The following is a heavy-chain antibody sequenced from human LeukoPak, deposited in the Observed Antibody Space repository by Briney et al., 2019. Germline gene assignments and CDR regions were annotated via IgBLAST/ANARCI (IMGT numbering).Heavy chain of an antibody. CDR1: GFTFSTYW. D-gene: IGHD3/OR15-3a*01. CDR3: AKDVAWGRMDL. J-gene: IGHJ4*02. Sequence: GGPLRLSCAASGFTFSTYWMSWVRQAPGKGLEWVAIINQDGSQKYYVDSVKGRFTISRDNAKNSLYLQMDSLRVEDTAVYHCAKDVAWGRMDLWGQGTLATVSS. CDR2: INQDGSQK. V-gene: IGHV3-7*01.